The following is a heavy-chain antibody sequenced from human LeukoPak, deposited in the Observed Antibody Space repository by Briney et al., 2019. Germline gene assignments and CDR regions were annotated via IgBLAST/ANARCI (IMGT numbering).Heavy chain of an antibody. Sequence: GGSLRLSCAASGFTFSDYYMTWIRQAPGKGLEWLSYIDSSGDVIYDADSVKGQFTISRDNAKNSVFLQMNSLRAEDTAVYYCAKGTHSRSWHWFDSWGQGTLVTVSS. D-gene: IGHD6-13*01. CDR2: IDSSGDVI. CDR3: AKGTHSRSWHWFDS. CDR1: GFTFSDYY. J-gene: IGHJ5*01. V-gene: IGHV3-11*01.